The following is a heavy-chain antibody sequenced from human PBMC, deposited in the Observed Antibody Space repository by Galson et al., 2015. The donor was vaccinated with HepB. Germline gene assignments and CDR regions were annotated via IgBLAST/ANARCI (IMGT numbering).Heavy chain of an antibody. CDR1: GGTFSSYA. D-gene: IGHD6-13*01. CDR3: ARGVFSSSWYRGDAFDI. J-gene: IGHJ3*02. V-gene: IGHV1-69*04. CDR2: IIPILGIA. Sequence: SVKVSCKASGGTFSSYAIRWVRQAPGQGLEWMGRIIPILGIANYAQKFQGRVTITADKSTSTAYMELSSLRSEDTAVYYCARGVFSSSWYRGDAFDIWGQGTMVTVSS.